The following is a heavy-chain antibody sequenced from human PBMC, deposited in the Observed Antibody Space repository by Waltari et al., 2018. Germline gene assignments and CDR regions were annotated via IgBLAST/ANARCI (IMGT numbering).Heavy chain of an antibody. J-gene: IGHJ6*03. CDR2: IIPTVGTT. V-gene: IGHV1-69*14. CDR3: AGGYYESSGFSFYYFYHMDV. D-gene: IGHD3-22*01. CDR1: GGSFASYG. Sequence: QVQLVQSGAEVKKPGSSVTVSCKASGGSFASYGISWVRQAPGQGLEWMGGIIPTVGTTNDAQKFQGRVTINADKSTSTADVHLTSLRSEDAAVYYCAGGYYESSGFSFYYFYHMDVWGKGTTVTVSS.